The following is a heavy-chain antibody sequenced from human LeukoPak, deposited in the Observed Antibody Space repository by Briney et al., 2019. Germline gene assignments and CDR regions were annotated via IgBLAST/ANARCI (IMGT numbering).Heavy chain of an antibody. CDR3: ANSYYYDSSGYYSD. J-gene: IGHJ4*02. CDR1: GYTFTSYA. Sequence: ASVKVSCKASGYTFTSYAMHWVRQAPGQRLEWMGWINAGNGNTKYSQEFQGRVTITRDTSASTAYMELSSLRSEDMAVYYCANSYYYDSSGYYSDWGQGTLVTVSS. D-gene: IGHD3-22*01. CDR2: INAGNGNT. V-gene: IGHV1-3*03.